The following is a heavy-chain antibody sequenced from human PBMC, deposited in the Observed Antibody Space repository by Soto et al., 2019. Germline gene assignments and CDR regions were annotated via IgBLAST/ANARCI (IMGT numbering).Heavy chain of an antibody. J-gene: IGHJ4*02. D-gene: IGHD3-10*01. Sequence: QVQLVESGGGVVQPGRSLRLSCAASGFTFSSYGMHWVRQAPGKGLEWVAVISYDGSNKYYADSVKGRFTISRDNSKNTLYLQMYSLRAEDTAVYYCAKDNTRITMVRGVMMVDYWGQGTLVTVSS. CDR1: GFTFSSYG. V-gene: IGHV3-30*18. CDR2: ISYDGSNK. CDR3: AKDNTRITMVRGVMMVDY.